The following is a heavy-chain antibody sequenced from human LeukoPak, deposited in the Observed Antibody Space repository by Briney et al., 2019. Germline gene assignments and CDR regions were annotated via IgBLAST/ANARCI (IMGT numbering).Heavy chain of an antibody. J-gene: IGHJ4*02. D-gene: IGHD6-6*01. CDR3: AKDEIEYSSSSYYFDY. Sequence: GGSLRLSCAASGFTFSSYAMSWVRQAPGKGLEWVSAISGSGGSTYYADSMKGRFTISRDNSKNTLYLQMNSLRAEDTAVYYCAKDEIEYSSSSYYFDYWGQGTLVTVSS. CDR2: ISGSGGST. CDR1: GFTFSSYA. V-gene: IGHV3-23*01.